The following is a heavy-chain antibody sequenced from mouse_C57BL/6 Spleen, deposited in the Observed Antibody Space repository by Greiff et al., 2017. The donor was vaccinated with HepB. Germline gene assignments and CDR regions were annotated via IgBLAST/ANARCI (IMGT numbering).Heavy chain of an antibody. CDR3: ARRGLYYRYFDV. CDR2: INPGDGDT. J-gene: IGHJ1*03. D-gene: IGHD2-2*01. Sequence: QVQLKESGAELVKPGASGKISCKPFGKPFIANGMTWVKQRPGRVLEWIEQINPGDGDTNYNGKFKGKATLTADKSSSTAYMQLSSLTSEDSAVYFCARRGLYYRYFDVWGTGTTVTVSS. V-gene: IGHV1-80*01. CDR1: GKPFIANG.